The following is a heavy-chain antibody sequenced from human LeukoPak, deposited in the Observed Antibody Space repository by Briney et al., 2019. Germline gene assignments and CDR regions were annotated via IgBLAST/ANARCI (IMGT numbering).Heavy chain of an antibody. J-gene: IGHJ4*02. V-gene: IGHV1-69*04. D-gene: IGHD6-19*01. Sequence: ASVKVSCKASRGTFSSYAISWVRQAPGQGLEWMGRIIPILGIANYAQKFQGRVTITADKSTSTAYMELSSLRSEDTAVYYCARSPIAVASFDYWGQGTLVTVSS. CDR3: ARSPIAVASFDY. CDR2: IIPILGIA. CDR1: RGTFSSYA.